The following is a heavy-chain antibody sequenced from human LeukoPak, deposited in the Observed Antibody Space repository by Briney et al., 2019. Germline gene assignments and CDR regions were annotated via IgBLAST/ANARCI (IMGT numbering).Heavy chain of an antibody. V-gene: IGHV4-59*08. CDR3: AKHYGSGSYHSFDY. D-gene: IGHD3-10*01. CDR1: GGSISGYY. CDR2: IYYSGST. Sequence: SETLSLTCTVSGGSISGYYWSWIRQPPGKGLEWIGYIYYSGSTNYNPSLKSRVTISVDTSKNQFSLKLSSVTAADTAVYYCAKHYGSGSYHSFDYWGQGTLVTVSS. J-gene: IGHJ4*02.